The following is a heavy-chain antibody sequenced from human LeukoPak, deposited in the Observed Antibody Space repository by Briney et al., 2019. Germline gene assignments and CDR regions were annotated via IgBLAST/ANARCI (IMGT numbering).Heavy chain of an antibody. D-gene: IGHD2-2*01. CDR1: GGSFRGYY. Sequence: PETLSLTSAVYGGSFRGYYCSWSPEPPGNGREWSGEINHSGSTNYNPSLKTRGTISVDTSKNQFSLKLSSVTAADTAVYYCARGGPKDPPKIVVVPAATYLNWFDPWGQGTLVTVS. J-gene: IGHJ5*02. CDR2: INHSGST. CDR3: ARGGPKDPPKIVVVPAATYLNWFDP. V-gene: IGHV4-34*01.